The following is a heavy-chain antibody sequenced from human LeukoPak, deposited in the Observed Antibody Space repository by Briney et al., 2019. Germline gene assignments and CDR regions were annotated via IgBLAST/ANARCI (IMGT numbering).Heavy chain of an antibody. V-gene: IGHV3-30-3*01. CDR3: ARVGSLSFDP. Sequence: GGSLRLSCAASGFTFSSYAMHWVRQAPGKGLEWVAVISYDGSNKYYADSVKGRFTISRDNSKNTLYLQMNSLRSDDTAVYYCARVGSLSFDPWGQGTLVTVSS. J-gene: IGHJ5*02. CDR2: ISYDGSNK. CDR1: GFTFSSYA. D-gene: IGHD2-15*01.